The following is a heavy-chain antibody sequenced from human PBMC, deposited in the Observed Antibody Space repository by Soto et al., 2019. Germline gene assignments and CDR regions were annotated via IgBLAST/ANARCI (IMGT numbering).Heavy chain of an antibody. CDR1: GYTFINYY. V-gene: IGHV1-46*01. CDR2: VNPSNDYT. J-gene: IGHJ4*02. CDR3: AREGGGSRGYFDY. D-gene: IGHD1-26*01. Sequence: QVQLVQSGAEVKKPGASVKVSCKASGYTFINYYMRWVRKAPGQGLEWMGTVNPSNDYTTFAQKFQGRVTMTTDTSTGTVYMELGSLRSEDTAVYYCAREGGGSRGYFDYWGQGTLVTVSS.